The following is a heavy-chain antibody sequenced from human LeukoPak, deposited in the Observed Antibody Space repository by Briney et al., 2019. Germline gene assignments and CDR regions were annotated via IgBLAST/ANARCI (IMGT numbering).Heavy chain of an antibody. Sequence: PGGSLSPSCAASGFPFSSYAMSWVRQAPGKGLEWFPAISGSGGSTYYADSVKGRFTISRDNSKNTLYLQMNSLRAEDTAVYYCAKDPGCSSTSCYKDGAFDIWGQGTMVTVSS. D-gene: IGHD2-2*02. J-gene: IGHJ3*02. CDR2: ISGSGGST. CDR1: GFPFSSYA. CDR3: AKDPGCSSTSCYKDGAFDI. V-gene: IGHV3-23*01.